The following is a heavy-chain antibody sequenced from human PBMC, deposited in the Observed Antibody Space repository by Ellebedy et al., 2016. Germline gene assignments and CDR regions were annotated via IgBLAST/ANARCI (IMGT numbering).Heavy chain of an antibody. CDR2: ISGSGTGT. CDR1: GFTFSDYY. Sequence: GGSLRLSCAASGFTFSDYYMSWVRQAPGKGLEWVSAISGSGTGTYYADSVKGRFTISRDNSKNTLYLQMNSLRAEDTAVYYCAKEDYYDSSGPFDYWGQGTLVTVSS. V-gene: IGHV3-23*01. J-gene: IGHJ4*02. D-gene: IGHD3-22*01. CDR3: AKEDYYDSSGPFDY.